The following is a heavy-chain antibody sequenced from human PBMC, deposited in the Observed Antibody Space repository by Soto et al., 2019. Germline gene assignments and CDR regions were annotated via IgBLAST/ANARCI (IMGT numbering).Heavy chain of an antibody. CDR3: ARVDYDSTYGFYYYGLDV. Sequence: QVHLVQSGAEVKKPGSSVRVSCKTSGGTFSSYSFTWVRQAPGQALEWMGEIIPILNTANSAQKFQSRVTSPADEPTSTVYMDLSSLSPDDTAVYYCARVDYDSTYGFYYYGLDVWGQGTTVTVSS. CDR2: IIPILNTA. CDR1: GGTFSSYS. D-gene: IGHD3-10*01. V-gene: IGHV1-69*01. J-gene: IGHJ6*02.